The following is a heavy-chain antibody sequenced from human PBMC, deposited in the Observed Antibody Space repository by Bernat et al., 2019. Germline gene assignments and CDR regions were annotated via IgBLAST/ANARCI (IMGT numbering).Heavy chain of an antibody. J-gene: IGHJ4*02. V-gene: IGHV3-48*01. CDR3: ARDRALYSRNYYLED. Sequence: EVRLVESGGGLVPPGGSLRLSCSASGFTFSSYIRHWVRQAPGKGLEWVSYITTSTSTHYADSVKGRFTISRDNAKNSLYLQMNSLRTEDTAIYYCARDRALYSRNYYLEDWGRGTQVTISS. D-gene: IGHD1-26*01. CDR2: ITTSTST. CDR1: GFTFSSYI.